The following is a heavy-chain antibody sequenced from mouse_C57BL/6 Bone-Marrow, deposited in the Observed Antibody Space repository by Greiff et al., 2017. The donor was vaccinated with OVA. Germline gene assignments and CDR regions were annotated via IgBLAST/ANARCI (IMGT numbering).Heavy chain of an antibody. Sequence: VQLQESGPELVKPGASVKISCKASGYAFSSSWMNWVKQRPGKGLEWIGRIYPGDGDTNYNGKFKGKATLTADKSSSTAYMQLSSLTSEDSAVYFCALPHTYWGQGTLVTVSA. CDR2: IYPGDGDT. CDR3: ALPHTY. V-gene: IGHV1-82*01. CDR1: GYAFSSSW. J-gene: IGHJ3*01.